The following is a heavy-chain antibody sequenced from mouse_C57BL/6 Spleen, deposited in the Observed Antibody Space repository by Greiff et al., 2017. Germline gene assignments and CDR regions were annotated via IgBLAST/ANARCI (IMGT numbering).Heavy chain of an antibody. CDR2: ISSGSSTI. D-gene: IGHD2-2*01. Sequence: EVKVVESGGGLVKPGGSLKLSCAASGFTFSDYGMHWVRPAPEKGLEWVAYISSGSSTIYYADTVKGRFTISRDNAKNTLCLQMTSLRSEDTAMYYCARDSGYDWYVEVWGTGATVTVSS. J-gene: IGHJ1*03. V-gene: IGHV5-17*01. CDR1: GFTFSDYG. CDR3: ARDSGYDWYVEV.